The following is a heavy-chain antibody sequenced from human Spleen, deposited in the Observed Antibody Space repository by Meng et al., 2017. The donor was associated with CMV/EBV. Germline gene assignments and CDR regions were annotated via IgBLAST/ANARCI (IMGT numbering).Heavy chain of an antibody. CDR3: ARTPGSHYYYSLDV. V-gene: IGHV4-59*01. D-gene: IGHD7-27*01. J-gene: IGHJ6*02. CDR2: IYYSGST. CDR1: GGSISSYY. Sequence: SETLSLTCTVSGGSISSYYWSWIRQPPGKGLEWIGYIYYSGSTNYNPSLKSRVTISVDTSKNQFSLKLSSVTAADTAVYYCARTPGSHYYYSLDVWGQGTTVTVSS.